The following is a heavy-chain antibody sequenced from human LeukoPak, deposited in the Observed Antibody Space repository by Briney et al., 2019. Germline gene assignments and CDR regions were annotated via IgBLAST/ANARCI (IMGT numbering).Heavy chain of an antibody. Sequence: ASVKVSCKASGYTFTGYYMHWVRQAPGQGLEWMGIINPSGGSTSYAQKFQGRVTMTRDMSTSTVYMELSSLRSEDTAVYYCARESGSILLWFGESHTEHNWFDPWGQGTLVTVSS. J-gene: IGHJ5*02. CDR1: GYTFTGYY. CDR3: ARESGSILLWFGESHTEHNWFDP. V-gene: IGHV1-46*01. CDR2: INPSGGST. D-gene: IGHD3-10*01.